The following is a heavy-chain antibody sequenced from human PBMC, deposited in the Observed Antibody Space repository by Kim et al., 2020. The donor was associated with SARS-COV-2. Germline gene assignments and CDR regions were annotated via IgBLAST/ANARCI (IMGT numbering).Heavy chain of an antibody. CDR3: ASLRIKVVVAAADSWFDP. CDR2: ISSSSSYI. V-gene: IGHV3-21*01. Sequence: GGSLRLSCAASGFTFSSYSMNWVRQAPGKGLEWVSSISSSSSYIYYADSVKGRFTISRDNAKNSLYLQMNSLRAEDTAVYYCASLRIKVVVAAADSWFDPWGQGTLVTVSS. J-gene: IGHJ5*02. CDR1: GFTFSSYS. D-gene: IGHD2-15*01.